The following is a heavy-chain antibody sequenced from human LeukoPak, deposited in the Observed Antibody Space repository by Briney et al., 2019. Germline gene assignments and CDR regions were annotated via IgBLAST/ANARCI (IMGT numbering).Heavy chain of an antibody. V-gene: IGHV1-24*01. CDR3: ATDRGSPWNWNYNFFY. Sequence: ASVKVSCKVSGYTLTALSMHWVRQAPGKGLEWMGGFDPEDGETIYAQKFQGRVTMTEDTSTDTAYMELSSLRSEDTAVYYCATDRGSPWNWNYNFFYWGQGTLVTVSS. CDR1: GYTLTALS. J-gene: IGHJ4*02. CDR2: FDPEDGET. D-gene: IGHD1-7*01.